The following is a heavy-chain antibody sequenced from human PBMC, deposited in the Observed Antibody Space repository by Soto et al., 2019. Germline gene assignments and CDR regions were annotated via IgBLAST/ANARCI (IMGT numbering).Heavy chain of an antibody. V-gene: IGHV1-69*01. CDR2: VIPILGTA. CDR3: ARLGHPGH. J-gene: IGHJ4*02. CDR1: GGSLRNSV. Sequence: QVQLVQSGAEVKKPGSSVNVSCTASGGSLRNSVISWVRQAPAQRLEWMGGVIPILGTANYAQKVQGRVTMTADEATSTAYMDLSSLSPDDTAVYYCARLGHPGHWGPGTLVIVSS.